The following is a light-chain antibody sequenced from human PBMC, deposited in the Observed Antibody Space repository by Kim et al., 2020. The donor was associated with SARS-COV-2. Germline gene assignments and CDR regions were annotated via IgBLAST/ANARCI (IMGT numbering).Light chain of an antibody. CDR1: QSISSW. CDR2: KAS. Sequence: DIQMTQSPSTLSASVGDRVTITCRASQSISSWLAWYQQKPEKAPKLLIQKASSLESGVPSRFSGSGSGTEFTLTISSLQPDDFATYYCQQYVGYSWTFGKGNKVDIK. CDR3: QQYVGYSWT. V-gene: IGKV1-5*03. J-gene: IGKJ1*01.